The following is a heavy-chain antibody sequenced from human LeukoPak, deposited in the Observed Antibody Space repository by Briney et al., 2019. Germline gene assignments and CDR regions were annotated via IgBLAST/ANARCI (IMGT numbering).Heavy chain of an antibody. CDR1: GFTFSRYS. Sequence: GGSLRLSCAASGFTFSRYSINWVRQAPGKGLEWISYISAGGSTMYYADSVKGRFTISRDNAKNALYLQVSSLRDEDTAVYYCARGEYDWGQGTLVTVSS. J-gene: IGHJ4*02. CDR3: ARGEYD. D-gene: IGHD3-10*01. V-gene: IGHV3-48*02. CDR2: ISAGGSTM.